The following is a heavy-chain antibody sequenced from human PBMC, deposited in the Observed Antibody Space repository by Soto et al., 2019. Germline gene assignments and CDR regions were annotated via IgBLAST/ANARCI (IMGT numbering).Heavy chain of an antibody. CDR1: GFTFSSYS. J-gene: IGHJ5*02. CDR3: ARHPERIAQIGWFDP. D-gene: IGHD6-13*01. V-gene: IGHV3-48*01. Sequence: GGSLRLSCAASGFTFSSYSMNWVRQAPGKGLEWVPYISSSSTIYYADSVKGRFTISRDNAKNSLYLQMNSLRAEDTAVYYCARHPERIAQIGWFDPWGQGTLVTVSS. CDR2: ISSSSTI.